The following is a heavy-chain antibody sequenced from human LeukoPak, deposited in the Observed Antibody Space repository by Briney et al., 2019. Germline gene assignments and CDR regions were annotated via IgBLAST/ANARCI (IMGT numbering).Heavy chain of an antibody. CDR2: IKSDGSTT. CDR3: ARDSDSPGNSLDY. J-gene: IGHJ4*02. V-gene: IGHV3-74*03. CDR1: GFTFSTYW. D-gene: IGHD2/OR15-2a*01. Sequence: GESLRLSCAASGFTFSTYWMHWVRQVPGKGLVWISVIKSDGSTTKYADSVKGRFTMSRDNAKNTLFLQMNSLRAEDTAVYYCARDSDSPGNSLDYWGQGTLVTVSS.